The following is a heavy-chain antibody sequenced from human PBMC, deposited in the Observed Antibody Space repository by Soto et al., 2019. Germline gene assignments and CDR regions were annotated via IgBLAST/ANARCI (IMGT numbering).Heavy chain of an antibody. CDR3: VKDEGVGGTLGLSDF. J-gene: IGHJ4*02. CDR1: GFDFTYYA. CDR2: MSSDGSKI. Sequence: QVQLVESGGGAVQPGESLRLSCVASGFDFTYYAMHWVRQAPGKGLESVAVMSSDGSKIHHTDAAEGRFTITRDNSKTPLSLQMNSLSKEDTAVYLCVKDEGVGGTLGLSDFWGQGTLVSVSS. V-gene: IGHV3-30*18. D-gene: IGHD1-26*01.